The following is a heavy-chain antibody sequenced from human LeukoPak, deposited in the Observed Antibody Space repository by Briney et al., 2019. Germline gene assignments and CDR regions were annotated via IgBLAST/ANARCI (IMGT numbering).Heavy chain of an antibody. CDR3: AREGDSRVRGVIIINWFDP. CDR2: IYYSGNT. D-gene: IGHD3-10*01. CDR1: GGSISSSNSY. V-gene: IGHV4-39*02. Sequence: PSETLSLTCIVSGGSISSSNSYWGWIRQPPGKGLEWIGSIYYSGNTYYNSSLKSRVTISIDTSKNQFSLNLNSVTAADTAVYYCAREGDSRVRGVIIINWFDPWGQGTLVTVSS. J-gene: IGHJ5*02.